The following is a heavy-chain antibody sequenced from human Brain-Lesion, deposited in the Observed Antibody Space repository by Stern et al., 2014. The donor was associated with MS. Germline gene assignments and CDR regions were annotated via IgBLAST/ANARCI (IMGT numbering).Heavy chain of an antibody. CDR2: IYYSGNT. V-gene: IGHV4-39*01. Sequence: QLQLQESGPGLVKPSETLSLTCTVAGGSVSSTSYAWAWIRQPPGKGLEWIGAIYYSGNTYYSPSLKSRLTLSLDTSKNQFSLQLRWVTAADTAVYYCAGEEDIRYCSGGSCTGNWFDPWGQGTLVTVSS. CDR1: GGSVSSTSYA. J-gene: IGHJ5*02. D-gene: IGHD2-15*01. CDR3: AGEEDIRYCSGGSCTGNWFDP.